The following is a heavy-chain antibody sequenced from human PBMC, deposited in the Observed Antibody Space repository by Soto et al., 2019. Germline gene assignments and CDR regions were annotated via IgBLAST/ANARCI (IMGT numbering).Heavy chain of an antibody. CDR3: ARSYSNYEGDYYYGMDV. D-gene: IGHD4-4*01. J-gene: IGHJ6*02. Sequence: GESLRISCKGAGYSFTGYWISWVRQMPGKGLEWMGRIDPSDSYTNYSPSFQGHVTISADKSISTAYLQWSSLKASDTAMYYCARSYSNYEGDYYYGMDVWGQGTTVTVSS. CDR1: GYSFTGYW. V-gene: IGHV5-10-1*01. CDR2: IDPSDSYT.